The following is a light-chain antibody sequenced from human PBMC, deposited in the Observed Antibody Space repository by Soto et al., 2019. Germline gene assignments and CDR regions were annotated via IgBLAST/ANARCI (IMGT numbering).Light chain of an antibody. V-gene: IGKV3-15*01. Sequence: EIVMTQSPATLSVSPGERATLSCRASQSVSSNLAWYQQKPGQAPRLLIYGASTRATAFPDRFSGSGSGTEFTLTISSLQSEDFAVYYCQQYNNWPLTFGGGTKVDIK. J-gene: IGKJ4*01. CDR3: QQYNNWPLT. CDR2: GAS. CDR1: QSVSSN.